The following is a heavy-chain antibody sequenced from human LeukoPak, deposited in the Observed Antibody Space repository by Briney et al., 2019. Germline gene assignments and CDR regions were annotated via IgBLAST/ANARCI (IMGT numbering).Heavy chain of an antibody. CDR3: ARDSGGSSSSGVDYFDY. J-gene: IGHJ4*02. Sequence: ASVKVSCKASGGTFSSYAISWVRQAPGQGLEWMGGIIPIFGTANYAQKFQGRVTITADESTSTAYMELSSLRSEDTAVYYCARDSGGSSSSGVDYFDYWGQGTLVTVSS. V-gene: IGHV1-69*13. D-gene: IGHD6-6*01. CDR2: IIPIFGTA. CDR1: GGTFSSYA.